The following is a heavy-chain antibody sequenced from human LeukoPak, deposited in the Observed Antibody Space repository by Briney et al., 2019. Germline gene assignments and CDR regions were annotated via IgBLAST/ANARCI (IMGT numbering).Heavy chain of an antibody. CDR3: AKDVPYCSSTICYKGFDY. D-gene: IGHD2-2*02. CDR2: IWYDGSNK. V-gene: IGHV3-33*06. CDR1: GFTFSSYG. J-gene: IGHJ4*02. Sequence: PGRSLRLSCAASGFTFSSYGMHWVRQAPGKGLEWVAVIWYDGSNKYYADSVKGRFTISRDNSKNTLYLQMNSLRAEDTAVYYCAKDVPYCSSTICYKGFDYWGQGTLVTVSS.